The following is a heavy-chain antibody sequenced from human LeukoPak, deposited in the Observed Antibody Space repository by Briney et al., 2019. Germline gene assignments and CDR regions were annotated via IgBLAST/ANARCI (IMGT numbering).Heavy chain of an antibody. V-gene: IGHV4-34*01. CDR3: ARGRGYSYTPFDY. CDR2: INHSGST. CDR1: GGSFSGYY. D-gene: IGHD5-18*01. Sequence: PSETLSLTCAVYGGSFSGYYWSWIRQPPGKGLEWIGEINHSGSTNYNPSLKSRVTISVDTSKNQFSLKLSFVTAADTAVYYCARGRGYSYTPFDYWGQGTLVTVSS. J-gene: IGHJ4*02.